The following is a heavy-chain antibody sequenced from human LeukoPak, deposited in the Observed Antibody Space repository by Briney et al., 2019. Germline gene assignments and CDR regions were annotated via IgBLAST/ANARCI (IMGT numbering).Heavy chain of an antibody. CDR3: AKDHSSLGGLDY. Sequence: PGGSLRLSCAASGFTFSSYALSWVRQAPGKGLEWVSGITGSGGSTFYADSVKGRFTISRDDSKNTVYLQMNSLRADDTAVYYCAKDHSSLGGLDYWGQGTLVTVSS. CDR1: GFTFSSYA. CDR2: ITGSGGST. J-gene: IGHJ4*02. D-gene: IGHD6-19*01. V-gene: IGHV3-23*01.